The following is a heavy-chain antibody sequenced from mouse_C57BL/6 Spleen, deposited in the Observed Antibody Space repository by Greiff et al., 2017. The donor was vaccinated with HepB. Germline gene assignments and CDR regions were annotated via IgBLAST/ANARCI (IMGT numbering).Heavy chain of an antibody. CDR1: GYTFTSYW. V-gene: IGHV1-55*01. CDR3: ARSSYGNYGYYAMDY. D-gene: IGHD2-1*01. J-gene: IGHJ4*01. CDR2: IYPGSGST. Sequence: VKLQESGAELVKPGASVKMSCKASGYTFTSYWITWVKQRPGQGLEWIGDIYPGSGSTNYNEKFKSKATLTVDTSSSTAYMQLSSLTSEDSAVYYCARSSYGNYGYYAMDYWGQGTSVTVSS.